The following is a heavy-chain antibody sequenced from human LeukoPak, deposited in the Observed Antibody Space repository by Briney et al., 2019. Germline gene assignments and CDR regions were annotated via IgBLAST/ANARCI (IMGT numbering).Heavy chain of an antibody. V-gene: IGHV3-48*04. CDR1: GFTFSSYG. CDR3: ARGARWAYYFDY. J-gene: IGHJ4*02. D-gene: IGHD4-23*01. Sequence: GGSLRLSCAASGFTFSSYGMSWVRQTPGKGLEWLSYISTRDNTIQYADSVKGRFTISRDNANNSVFLQMNNLRAEDSAIYYCARGARWAYYFDYWGQGSLVTVSS. CDR2: ISTRDNTI.